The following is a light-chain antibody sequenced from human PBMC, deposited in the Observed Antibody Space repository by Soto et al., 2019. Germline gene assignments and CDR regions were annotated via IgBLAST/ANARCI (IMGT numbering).Light chain of an antibody. V-gene: IGLV1-51*01. J-gene: IGLJ2*01. CDR1: SSNIGNNY. CDR2: ENN. Sequence: QSVLTQLHSVAAALGQEVTISCSGVSSNIGNNYVSWYQQLPGTAPKLLIYENNRRPSGIPDRFSGSKSGTSATLGITGLQTGDEADYYCGTWYSSLLVGVLGGGTKLTVL. CDR3: GTWYSSLLVGV.